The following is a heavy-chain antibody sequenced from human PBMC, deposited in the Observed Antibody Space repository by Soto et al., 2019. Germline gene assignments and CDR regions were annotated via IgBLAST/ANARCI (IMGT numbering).Heavy chain of an antibody. Sequence: LSLTCTVSGGSISSSSYYWGWIRQPPGKGLEWIGSIYYSGSTYYNPSLKSRVTISVDTSKNQFSLKLSSVTAADTAVYYCARHPTPYYGSRWNWFDPWGQGTLVTVSS. CDR1: GGSISSSSYY. CDR3: ARHPTPYYGSRWNWFDP. J-gene: IGHJ5*02. CDR2: IYYSGST. D-gene: IGHD3-22*01. V-gene: IGHV4-39*01.